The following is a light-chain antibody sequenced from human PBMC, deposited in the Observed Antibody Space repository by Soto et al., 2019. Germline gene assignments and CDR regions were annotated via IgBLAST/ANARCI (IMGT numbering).Light chain of an antibody. CDR3: AAYTGNWNGPV. J-gene: IGLJ2*01. Sequence: QSVLTQPLSASASPGQRVTISCSGGSSNIGSNTVAWYQHLPGTAPPRLIFTAGQRPSGVPERFSGSKSGTSASLTISGLRPEDEAQYYCAAYTGNWNGPVFGGGTKLTVL. V-gene: IGLV1-44*01. CDR1: SSNIGSNT. CDR2: TAG.